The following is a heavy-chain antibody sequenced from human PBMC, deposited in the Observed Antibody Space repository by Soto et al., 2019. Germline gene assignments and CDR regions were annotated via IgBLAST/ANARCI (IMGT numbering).Heavy chain of an antibody. D-gene: IGHD2-2*01. CDR1: VYTYTVYL. CDR2: INAGNGNT. CDR3: ARGYGSSTSCYAPDY. V-gene: IGHV1-3*01. J-gene: IGHJ4*02. Sequence: ASVNRYRKTAVYTYTVYLGHRLRMTNGQRLEWMGWINAGNGNTKYSQKFQGRVTITRDTSASTAYMELSSLRSEDTAVYFCARGYGSSTSCYAPDYWGKGTLVTVSP.